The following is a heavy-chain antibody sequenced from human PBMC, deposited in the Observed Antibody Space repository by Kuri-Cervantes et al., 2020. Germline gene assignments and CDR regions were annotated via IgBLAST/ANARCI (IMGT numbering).Heavy chain of an antibody. CDR2: VRSKANSYAT. Sequence: LSLTCAASGFSFSGSAMHWVRQASGKGLEWVGRVRSKANSYATAYAASVKGRFTISRDDSKNTAYLQMNSLKTEDTAVYYCTSLSDLGYCSGGSCYLDNWFDPWGQGTLVTVSS. CDR1: GFSFSGSA. V-gene: IGHV3-73*01. J-gene: IGHJ5*02. D-gene: IGHD2-15*01. CDR3: TSLSDLGYCSGGSCYLDNWFDP.